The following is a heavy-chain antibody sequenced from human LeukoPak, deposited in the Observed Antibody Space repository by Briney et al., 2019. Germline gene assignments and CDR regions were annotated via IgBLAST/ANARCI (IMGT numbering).Heavy chain of an antibody. V-gene: IGHV4-39*01. CDR3: AASQWLLPYWYFDL. Sequence: SETLSLTCTVSGGSISSSSYYWGWIRQPPGKGLEWIGSIYYSGSTYYNPSLKSRVTISVDTSKNQFSLKLSSVTAADTAVYYCAASQWLLPYWYFDLWGRGTLVTVSS. CDR2: IYYSGST. J-gene: IGHJ2*01. CDR1: GGSISSSSYY. D-gene: IGHD3-22*01.